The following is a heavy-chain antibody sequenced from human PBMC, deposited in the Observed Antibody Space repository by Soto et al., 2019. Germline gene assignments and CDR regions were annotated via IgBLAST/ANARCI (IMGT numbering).Heavy chain of an antibody. V-gene: IGHV4-34*01. CDR3: ARGLSYSGYSSPVRLYNWFDP. CDR1: GGSFSGYY. J-gene: IGHJ5*02. D-gene: IGHD6-13*01. CDR2: INHSGST. Sequence: SETLSLTCAVYGGSFSGYYWSWIRQPPGKGLEWIGEINHSGSTNYNPSLKSRVTISVDTSKNQFSLKLSSVTAADTAVYYCARGLSYSGYSSPVRLYNWFDPWGQGTLVTVSS.